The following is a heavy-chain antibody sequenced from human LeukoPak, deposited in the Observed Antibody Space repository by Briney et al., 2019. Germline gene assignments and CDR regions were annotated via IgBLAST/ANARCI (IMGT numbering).Heavy chain of an antibody. Sequence: ASVKVSCKASGYTFTGYYMHWLRQAPGQGLEWMGWINPNSGGTNYAQKFQGRVTMTRDTSISTAYMELSRLRSDDTAVYYCATYSTGITIFGVDDDAFDIWGQGTMVTVSS. D-gene: IGHD3-3*01. V-gene: IGHV1-2*02. CDR1: GYTFTGYY. CDR2: INPNSGGT. CDR3: ATYSTGITIFGVDDDAFDI. J-gene: IGHJ3*02.